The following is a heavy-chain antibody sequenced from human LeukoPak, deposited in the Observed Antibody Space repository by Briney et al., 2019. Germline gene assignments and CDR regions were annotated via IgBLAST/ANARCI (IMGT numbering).Heavy chain of an antibody. J-gene: IGHJ4*02. Sequence: SVKVSCKASGYTFTGYYMHWVRQAPGQGLEWMGGIIPIFGTANYAQKFQGRVTITADESTSTAYMELSSLRSEDTAVYYCARGNRSSWYPDLDYWGQGTLVTVSS. CDR1: GYTFTGYY. CDR3: ARGNRSSWYPDLDY. D-gene: IGHD6-13*01. V-gene: IGHV1-69*13. CDR2: IIPIFGTA.